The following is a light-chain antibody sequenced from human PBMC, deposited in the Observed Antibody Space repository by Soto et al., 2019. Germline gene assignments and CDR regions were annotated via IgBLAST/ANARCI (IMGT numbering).Light chain of an antibody. CDR2: SAS. CDR3: HQYGDSPLT. J-gene: IGKJ5*01. CDR1: QSVRRNY. Sequence: EIVLTQSPGTLSLSPGERAILSCRASQSVRRNYLAWYQHKPGQAPRLLMYSASSRAVGIPDRFSGSGSGTEFTLAISRLEPEDFAVFYCHQYGDSPLTFGQGTRLEIK. V-gene: IGKV3-20*01.